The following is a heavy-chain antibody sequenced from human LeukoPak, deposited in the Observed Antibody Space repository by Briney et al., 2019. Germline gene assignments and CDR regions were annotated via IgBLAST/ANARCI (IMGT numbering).Heavy chain of an antibody. D-gene: IGHD2-2*01. CDR2: IYPGDSDT. J-gene: IGHJ4*02. CDR1: GYSFTSYW. Sequence: GESLKISCKGSGYSFTSYWIGWVRQMPGKGVEWMGIIYPGDSDTRYSPSFQGQVTISADKSISTAYLQWSSLKASDTAMYYCARQGCSSTSCPRPVDYWGQGTLVTVSS. CDR3: ARQGCSSTSCPRPVDY. V-gene: IGHV5-51*01.